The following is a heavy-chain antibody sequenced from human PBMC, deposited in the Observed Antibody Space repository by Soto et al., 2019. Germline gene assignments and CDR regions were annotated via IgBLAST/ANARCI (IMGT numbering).Heavy chain of an antibody. CDR2: ISGSGGST. Sequence: PGGSLRLSCEVSGFTFEDCAMNWVRRAPGKGLGWVSAISGSGGSTYYADSVKGRFTISRDNSKNTLYLQMNSLRAEDTAVYYCAKDGTGYWYFDLWGRGTLVTVSS. CDR1: GFTFEDCA. V-gene: IGHV3-23*01. CDR3: AKDGTGYWYFDL. D-gene: IGHD2-8*02. J-gene: IGHJ2*01.